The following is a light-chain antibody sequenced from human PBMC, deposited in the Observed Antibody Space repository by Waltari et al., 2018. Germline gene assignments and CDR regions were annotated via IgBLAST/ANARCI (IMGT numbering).Light chain of an antibody. CDR1: GSHLGHYF. V-gene: IGLV1-51*01. CDR2: DNN. Sequence: QSVLTQPPSVSAAAGQKVTIPCSGTGSHLGHYFVTWYQQLPGTAPKLLIFDNNKRPSGIPDRFSGSKSGSSATLGIAGLQTGDEAEYYCGTWDSSLSVVFGGGTKLTVL. CDR3: GTWDSSLSVV. J-gene: IGLJ2*01.